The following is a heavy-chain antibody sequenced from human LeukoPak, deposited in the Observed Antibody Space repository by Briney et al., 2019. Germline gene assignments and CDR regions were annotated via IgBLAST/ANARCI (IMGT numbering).Heavy chain of an antibody. D-gene: IGHD1-14*01. CDR3: ARVVSGYYYYYSMDV. CDR1: GYTFTGYY. Sequence: GASVKVSCKASGYTFTGYYMHWVRQAPGQGLEWMGWINPNSGGTNYAQKFQGRVTMTRDRSISTAYMELSRLRSEDTAVYYCARVVSGYYYYYSMDVWGKGTTVFVSS. CDR2: INPNSGGT. J-gene: IGHJ6*03. V-gene: IGHV1-2*02.